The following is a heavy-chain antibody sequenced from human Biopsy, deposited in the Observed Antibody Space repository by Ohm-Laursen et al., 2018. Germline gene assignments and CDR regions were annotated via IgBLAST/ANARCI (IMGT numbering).Heavy chain of an antibody. Sequence: ASVKVSCKASGYTFTSYEINCVRQATGQGLEWRGWMNHNSGNTGYAQKFQGRVTMTEDTSTDTAYMELRSLRSEDTAVYYCAADINVWNVNYWGQGTQVTVSS. J-gene: IGHJ4*02. CDR2: MNHNSGNT. CDR3: AADINVWNVNY. D-gene: IGHD1-1*01. V-gene: IGHV1-8*01. CDR1: GYTFTSYE.